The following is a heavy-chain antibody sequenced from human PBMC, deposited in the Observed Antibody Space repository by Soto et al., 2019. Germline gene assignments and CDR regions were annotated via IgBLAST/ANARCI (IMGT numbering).Heavy chain of an antibody. V-gene: IGHV4-39*01. CDR1: GCSISSSSYY. J-gene: IGHJ6*02. Sequence: SETLSLTCTVSGCSISSSSYYWGWIRQPPGKGLEWIGSIYYSGSTYYNPSLKSRVTISVDTSKNQFSLKLSSVTAADTAVYYCARQGSSSRVLNVWGQGTTVT. CDR3: ARQGSSSRVLNV. CDR2: IYYSGST. D-gene: IGHD6-13*01.